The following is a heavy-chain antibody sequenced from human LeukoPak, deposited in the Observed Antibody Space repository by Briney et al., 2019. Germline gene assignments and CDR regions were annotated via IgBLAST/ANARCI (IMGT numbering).Heavy chain of an antibody. D-gene: IGHD1-14*01. Sequence: GGSLRLSCAASGFTFSSYAMHWVRQAPGKGLEWVAVISYDGSNKYYADSVKGRFTISRDNSKNTVYLQMNSLRAEDTAVYYCARGDRPDGNDAFDIWGQGTMVTVSS. V-gene: IGHV3-30-3*01. CDR1: GFTFSSYA. J-gene: IGHJ3*02. CDR2: ISYDGSNK. CDR3: ARGDRPDGNDAFDI.